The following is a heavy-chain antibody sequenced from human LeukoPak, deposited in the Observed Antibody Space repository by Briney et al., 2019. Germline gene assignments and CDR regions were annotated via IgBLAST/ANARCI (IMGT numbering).Heavy chain of an antibody. CDR3: ARGGRQYYYYYYMDV. J-gene: IGHJ6*03. CDR2: ISSSGTT. V-gene: IGHV4-39*07. CDR1: GGSISSSSSY. Sequence: KASETLSLTCTVSGGSISSSSSYWGWIRQPPGRGLEWIGSISSSGTTYYNPSLKSRVTISVDTSKNQFSLKLSSVTAADTAVYYCARGGRQYYYYYYMDVWGKGTTVTVSS.